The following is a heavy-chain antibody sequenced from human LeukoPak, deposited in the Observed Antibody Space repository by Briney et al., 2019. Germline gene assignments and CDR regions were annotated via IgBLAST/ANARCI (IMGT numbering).Heavy chain of an antibody. J-gene: IGHJ4*02. D-gene: IGHD2-15*01. CDR1: GGSFSGYY. V-gene: IGHV4-34*01. CDR2: INPSGST. CDR3: AGTVAAVISSFDY. Sequence: SETLSLTCAVYGGSFSGYYWSWIRQPPGKGLEWVGEINPSGSTNYNPSLKSRVTISVDTSKNQFSLRLRSVTAADSAVDCCAGTVAAVISSFDYWGQGTLVTVSS.